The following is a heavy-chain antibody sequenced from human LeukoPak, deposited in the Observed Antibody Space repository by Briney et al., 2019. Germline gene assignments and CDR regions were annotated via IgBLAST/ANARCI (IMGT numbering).Heavy chain of an antibody. CDR3: ARVTPKGVWDYYYGMDV. CDR1: GVSISSYY. J-gene: IGHJ6*02. D-gene: IGHD1-26*01. V-gene: IGHV4-59*01. Sequence: NPSETLSLTCTVSGVSISSYYWSWIRQPPGKGLEWIGYIYYSGSTNYNPSLKSRVTISVDTSKNQFSLKLSSVTAADTAVYYCARVTPKGVWDYYYGMDVWGQGTTVTVSS. CDR2: IYYSGST.